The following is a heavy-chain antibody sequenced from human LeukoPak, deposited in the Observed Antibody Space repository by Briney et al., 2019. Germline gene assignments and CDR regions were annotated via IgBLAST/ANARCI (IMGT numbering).Heavy chain of an antibody. V-gene: IGHV4-4*07. J-gene: IGHJ4*02. Sequence: SETLSLTCTVSGGSISSYYWSWIRQPAGKGLEWIGRIYTSGSTNYNPSLKSRVTMSVDTSKNQFSLKLSSVTAADTAVYYCARDNYDFWSGTSTGCDYWGQGTLVTVSS. CDR3: ARDNYDFWSGTSTGCDY. CDR2: IYTSGST. CDR1: GGSISSYY. D-gene: IGHD3-3*01.